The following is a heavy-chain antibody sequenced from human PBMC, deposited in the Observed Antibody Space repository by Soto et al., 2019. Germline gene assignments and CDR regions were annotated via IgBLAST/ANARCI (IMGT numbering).Heavy chain of an antibody. V-gene: IGHV1-46*01. D-gene: IGHD2-21*02. CDR1: GDTFTDYY. CDR3: ARGGHVVVVTAALDY. Sequence: QVQLVQSGAEVKKPGASVKVSCKASGDTFTDYYIHWVRQAPGQGLEWMGTVNPSGGHTTYAQHCLGRMTMTRDTSTSTLYMELTSLTSEDTAIDYCARGGHVVVVTAALDYWGQGTLVTVSS. J-gene: IGHJ4*02. CDR2: VNPSGGHT.